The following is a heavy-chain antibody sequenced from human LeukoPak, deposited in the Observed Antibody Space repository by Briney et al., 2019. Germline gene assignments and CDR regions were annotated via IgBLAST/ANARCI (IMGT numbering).Heavy chain of an antibody. Sequence: SETLSLTCTVSGDSITSFYWSWIRQSPGKGLEWIGYFYYSRGTTYNPSLRSRATISADTSQNQFSLKLRSVTAADTAVYYCARAINAWSYFYYMDVWGKGTTVTVSS. V-gene: IGHV4-59*01. CDR1: GDSITSFY. CDR2: FYYSRGT. J-gene: IGHJ6*03. CDR3: ARAINAWSYFYYMDV. D-gene: IGHD2-2*02.